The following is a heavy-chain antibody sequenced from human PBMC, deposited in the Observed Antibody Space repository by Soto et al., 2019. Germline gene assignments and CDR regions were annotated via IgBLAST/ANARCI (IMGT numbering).Heavy chain of an antibody. CDR3: ARLEVGLDY. CDR1: GGSVSSGSYY. V-gene: IGHV4-61*03. Sequence: QVQLQESGPGLVKPSETLSLTCSVSGGSVSSGSYYWSWIRQSPEKGLEWIGYIYYTGGTKYNPSITSRVTISADPSRNHFSLKLTSVTAADTAVYYCARLEVGLDYWGQGVLVTVSS. CDR2: IYYTGGT. D-gene: IGHD2-2*01. J-gene: IGHJ4*02.